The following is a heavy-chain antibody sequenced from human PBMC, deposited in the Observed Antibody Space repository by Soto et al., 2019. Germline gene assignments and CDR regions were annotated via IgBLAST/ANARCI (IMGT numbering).Heavy chain of an antibody. D-gene: IGHD3-22*01. Sequence: QIQLVQSGAEVKKPGASVKVSCKASGYTFSSIGISWVRQAPGQGLEWMGWISPYKGNTHYAQGLQGRVTMTTDTSTSTAYMELRSLRSDDTAVYYCARPLNYYDSSGYADWFDPWGQGTLVTVSS. CDR2: ISPYKGNT. J-gene: IGHJ5*02. CDR1: GYTFSSIG. V-gene: IGHV1-18*01. CDR3: ARPLNYYDSSGYADWFDP.